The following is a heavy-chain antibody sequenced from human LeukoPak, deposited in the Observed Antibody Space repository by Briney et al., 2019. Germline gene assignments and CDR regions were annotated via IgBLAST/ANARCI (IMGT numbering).Heavy chain of an antibody. Sequence: SETLSLTCTVSGGPISSSSYYWGWIRQPPGKGLEWIGSIYYSGSTYYNPSLKSRVTISVDTSKNQFSLRLSSVTAADTAVYYCARLFPYYDFWSGYSMYYFDYWGQGTLVTVSS. CDR2: IYYSGST. CDR1: GGPISSSSYY. V-gene: IGHV4-39*07. D-gene: IGHD3-3*01. CDR3: ARLFPYYDFWSGYSMYYFDY. J-gene: IGHJ4*02.